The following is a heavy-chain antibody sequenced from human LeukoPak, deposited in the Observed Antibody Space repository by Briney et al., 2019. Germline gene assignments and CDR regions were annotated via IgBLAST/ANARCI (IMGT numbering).Heavy chain of an antibody. CDR2: ISGSGGST. Sequence: PGGTLRLSCEASGFTFSRYGMSWVRQAPGKGLEWVSAISGSGGSTYYADSVKGRFTISRDNSKNTLYLQMNSLRAEDTAVYYCAKDRAAAGYFDYWGQGTLVTVSS. D-gene: IGHD6-13*01. CDR1: GFTFSRYG. J-gene: IGHJ4*02. CDR3: AKDRAAAGYFDY. V-gene: IGHV3-23*01.